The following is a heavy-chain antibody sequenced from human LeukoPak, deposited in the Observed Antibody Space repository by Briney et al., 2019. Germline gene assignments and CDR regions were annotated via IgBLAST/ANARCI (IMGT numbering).Heavy chain of an antibody. CDR3: ARGSREEAAMVTSTTCDY. J-gene: IGHJ4*02. Sequence: SETLSLTCAVYGGSFSGYYWSWIRQPPGKGLEWIGEINHSGSTNYNPSLKSRVTISVDTSKNQFSLKLSSVTAADTAVYYCARGSREEAAMVTSTTCDYWGQGTLVTVSS. D-gene: IGHD5-18*01. CDR2: INHSGST. V-gene: IGHV4-34*01. CDR1: GGSFSGYY.